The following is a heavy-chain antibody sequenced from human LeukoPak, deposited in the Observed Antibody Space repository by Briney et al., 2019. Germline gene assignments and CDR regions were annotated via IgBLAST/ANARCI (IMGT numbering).Heavy chain of an antibody. CDR1: GGSISSSSYY. CDR2: IYYSGST. D-gene: IGHD1-26*01. V-gene: IGHV4-39*07. CDR3: ARDSGQQIDY. Sequence: SETLSLTCTVSGGSISSSSYYWAWIRQPPGKGLEWIGSIYYSGSTYYNPSLKSRVTISVDTSKNQFSLKLSSVTAADTAVYYCARDSGQQIDYWGQGTLVTVSS. J-gene: IGHJ4*02.